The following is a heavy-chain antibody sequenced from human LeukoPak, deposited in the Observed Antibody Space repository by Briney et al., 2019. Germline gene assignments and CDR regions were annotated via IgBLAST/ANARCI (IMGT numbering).Heavy chain of an antibody. D-gene: IGHD3-16*01. CDR1: GGSIGSSSYY. CDR2: IYYSGST. Sequence: PSETLSLTCTVSGGSIGSSSYYWGWIRQPPGKGLNWIGSIYYSGSTYYNPSLKSRVTISVDTSRDQFSLKLSSVTAADTAVYYCASWGLKNWFDPWGQGTLVTVSS. V-gene: IGHV4-39*07. CDR3: ASWGLKNWFDP. J-gene: IGHJ5*02.